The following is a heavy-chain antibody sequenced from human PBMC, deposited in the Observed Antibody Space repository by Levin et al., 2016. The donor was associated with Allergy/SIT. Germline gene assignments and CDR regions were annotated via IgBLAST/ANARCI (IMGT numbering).Heavy chain of an antibody. CDR2: ISASGLST. J-gene: IGHJ3*02. CDR3: AKTRSSGWLAASEI. D-gene: IGHD3-22*01. V-gene: IGHV3-23*01. Sequence: GESLKISCAVSGFTFRSYAMVWVRQAPGKGLEWVSAISASGLSTNYADSVKGRFTVSRDNSKNNVYLQMKSLRVEDTAVYYCAKTRSSGWLAASEIWGQGTLVSVSS. CDR1: GFTFRSYA.